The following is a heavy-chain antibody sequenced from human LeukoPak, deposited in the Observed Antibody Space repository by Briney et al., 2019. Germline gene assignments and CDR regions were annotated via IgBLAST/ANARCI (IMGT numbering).Heavy chain of an antibody. J-gene: IGHJ4*02. D-gene: IGHD2-8*02. V-gene: IGHV3-21*01. Sequence: GGSLRLSCAASGFTFDNYNMNWVRQAPGKGLEWVSSISSGTNHIFEADSVKGRFTITKDTALNSLSLQMNSLRADDTAVYYCARSAGGNYFDYWDQGTLVTASS. CDR1: GFTFDNYN. CDR3: ARSAGGNYFDY. CDR2: ISSGTNHI.